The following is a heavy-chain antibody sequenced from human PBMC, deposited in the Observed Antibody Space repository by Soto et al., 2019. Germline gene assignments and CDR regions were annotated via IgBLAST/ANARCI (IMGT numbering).Heavy chain of an antibody. CDR1: GGSISGYY. J-gene: IGHJ6*02. D-gene: IGHD2-15*01. CDR2: IYHSGST. V-gene: IGHV4-59*01. CDR3: ARGRKYCSGGSCYSFYYYYYGMDV. Sequence: SETLSLTCTVSGGSISGYYWSWIRQPPGTGLEWIGYIYHSGSTNYNPSLKSRVTISVETSKDQFSLKLSSVTAADTAVYYCARGRKYCSGGSCYSFYYYYYGMDVWGQGTTVTVSS.